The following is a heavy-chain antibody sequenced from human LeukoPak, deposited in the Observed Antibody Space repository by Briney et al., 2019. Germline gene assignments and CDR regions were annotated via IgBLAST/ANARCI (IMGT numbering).Heavy chain of an antibody. V-gene: IGHV3-30-3*01. J-gene: IGHJ1*01. CDR1: GFTFSSYA. D-gene: IGHD6-13*01. CDR2: ISYDGSNK. CDR3: ARTAAAVPEYFQH. Sequence: GGSLRLSCAASGFTFSSYAMHWVRQAPGKGLEWVAVISYDGSNKYYADSVKGRFTISRDNSKNTLYLQMNSLRAEDTAVYYCARTAAAVPEYFQHWGQGTLVTVSS.